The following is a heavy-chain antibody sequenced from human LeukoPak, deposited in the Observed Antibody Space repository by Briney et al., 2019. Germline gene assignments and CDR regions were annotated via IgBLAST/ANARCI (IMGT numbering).Heavy chain of an antibody. J-gene: IGHJ4*02. V-gene: IGHV4-59*08. Sequence: TSETLSLTCTVSGGSVSSYYWSWIRQPPGKGLEWIGYIYYSGSTNYNPSLKSRVTISVDTSKNQFSLKLSSVTAADTAVYYCARLLVQPTGYYFDYWGQGTLVTVSS. CDR3: ARLLVQPTGYYFDY. CDR1: GGSVSSYY. D-gene: IGHD1-1*01. CDR2: IYYSGST.